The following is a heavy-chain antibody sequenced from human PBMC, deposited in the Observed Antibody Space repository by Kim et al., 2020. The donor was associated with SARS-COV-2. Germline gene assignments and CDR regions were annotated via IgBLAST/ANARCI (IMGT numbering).Heavy chain of an antibody. CDR1: GFTFSSYG. D-gene: IGHD6-19*01. J-gene: IGHJ6*02. V-gene: IGHV3-30*18. CDR3: AKDEGSGYSSGWTYYYYGMDV. Sequence: GGSLRLSCAASGFTFSSYGMHWVRQAPGKGLEWVAVISYDGSNKYYADSVKGRFTISRDNSKNTLYLQMNSLRAEDTAVYYCAKDEGSGYSSGWTYYYYGMDVWGQGTTVTVSS. CDR2: ISYDGSNK.